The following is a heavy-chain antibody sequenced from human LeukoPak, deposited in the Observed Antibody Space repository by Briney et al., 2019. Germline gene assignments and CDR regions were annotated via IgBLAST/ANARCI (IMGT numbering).Heavy chain of an antibody. V-gene: IGHV1-18*01. CDR1: GYTFTSYG. J-gene: IGHJ6*02. D-gene: IGHD2-15*01. Sequence: GASVKVSCKASGYTFTSYGISWVRQAPGQGLEWMGWISAYNGNTNYAQKLQGRVTMTTDTSTSTAYMELRSLRSDDTAVYYCARDKYCSGGSCYSDYYYYYGMDVWGQGTTVTVSS. CDR3: ARDKYCSGGSCYSDYYYYYGMDV. CDR2: ISAYNGNT.